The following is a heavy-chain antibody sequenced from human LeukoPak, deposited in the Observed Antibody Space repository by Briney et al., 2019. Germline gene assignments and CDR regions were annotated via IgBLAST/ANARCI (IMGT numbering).Heavy chain of an antibody. Sequence: GGSLRLSCAASGFTFSSYWMHWVRQAPGKGLVWVSRINSDGSSTSYADSVKGRFTISRDSAKNTLYLQMNSLRAEDTAVYYCARVRYGDYVRYFDYWGQGTLVTVSS. V-gene: IGHV3-74*01. CDR2: INSDGSST. CDR3: ARVRYGDYVRYFDY. J-gene: IGHJ4*02. D-gene: IGHD4-17*01. CDR1: GFTFSSYW.